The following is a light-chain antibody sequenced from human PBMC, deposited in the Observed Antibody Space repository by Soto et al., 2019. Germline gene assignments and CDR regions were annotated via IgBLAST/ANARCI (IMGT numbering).Light chain of an antibody. CDR3: QQYNNWPLT. J-gene: IGKJ4*01. CDR1: QSVSSN. Sequence: EIVMTQSPDTLSVSPGERATLSCRASQSVSSNLAWYQQKPGQAPRLLIDGASTRATGIPARFSGSGSGTEFTLSISSLQSEDFAVYYCQQYNNWPLTFGGGTKVEIK. V-gene: IGKV3-15*01. CDR2: GAS.